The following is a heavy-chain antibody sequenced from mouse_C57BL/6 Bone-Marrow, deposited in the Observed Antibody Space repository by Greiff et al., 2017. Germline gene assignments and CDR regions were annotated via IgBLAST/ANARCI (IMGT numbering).Heavy chain of an antibody. CDR3: TRAGTVYFDY. D-gene: IGHD3-3*01. CDR1: GFTFSNYW. Sequence: EVKVEESGGGLVQPGGSMKLSCVASGFTFSNYWMNWVRQSPEKGLAWVAQIRLKSDNYATHYAESVKGRFTISRDDSKSRVYLQMNNLRAEDTGIYYCTRAGTVYFDYWGQGTTLTVSS. CDR2: IRLKSDNYAT. J-gene: IGHJ2*01. V-gene: IGHV6-3*01.